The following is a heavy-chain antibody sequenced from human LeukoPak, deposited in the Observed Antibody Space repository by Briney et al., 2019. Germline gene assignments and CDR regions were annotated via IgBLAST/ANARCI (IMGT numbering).Heavy chain of an antibody. D-gene: IGHD1-26*01. CDR3: ARADGGPWEAFDY. J-gene: IGHJ4*02. CDR1: GGSISSGGYS. Sequence: SETLSLTCAVSGGSISSGGYSWSWIRQPPGKGLEWIGYIYHSGSTYYNPSLKSRVTISVDRSKNQFSLKLSSVTAADTAVYYCARADGGPWEAFDYWGQGTLVTVSS. CDR2: IYHSGST. V-gene: IGHV4-30-2*01.